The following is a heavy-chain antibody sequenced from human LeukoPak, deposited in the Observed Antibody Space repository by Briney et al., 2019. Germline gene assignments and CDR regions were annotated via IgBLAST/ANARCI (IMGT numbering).Heavy chain of an antibody. CDR3: ARADHYGSGSYYDY. Sequence: SETLSLSCSVSGGSISSSNYYWGWIRQPPGKGLEWIGSINYSGSTYYNPSLKSRVSISVDTSKNQFSLKVSSVTAADTAVYYCARADHYGSGSYYDYWGQGTLVAVSS. CDR1: GGSISSSNYY. J-gene: IGHJ4*02. V-gene: IGHV4-39*01. CDR2: INYSGST. D-gene: IGHD3-10*01.